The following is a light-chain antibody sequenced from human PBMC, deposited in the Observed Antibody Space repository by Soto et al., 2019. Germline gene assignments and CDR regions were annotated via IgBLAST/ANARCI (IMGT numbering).Light chain of an antibody. Sequence: DIVMTQSPASLSVSPGEGVTLSCRASQSVGNDLAWYQQIAGQAPRLLIYGASTRATGVPARFSGSGSGTYFTLTISTLQSEDFAVYYCQQYYNWPPACTFGQGTRVDIK. J-gene: IGKJ1*01. V-gene: IGKV3-15*01. CDR2: GAS. CDR1: QSVGND. CDR3: QQYYNWPPACT.